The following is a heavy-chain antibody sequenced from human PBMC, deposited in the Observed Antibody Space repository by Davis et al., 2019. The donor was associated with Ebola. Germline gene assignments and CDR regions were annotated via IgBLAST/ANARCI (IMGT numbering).Heavy chain of an antibody. D-gene: IGHD3-10*01. CDR1: GFTFSSYA. J-gene: IGHJ6*02. Sequence: GGSLRLSCAASGFTFSSYAMSWVRQAPGKGLEWVSAISASGGSTYYADSVKGRFTIPRDNSKNTLYLQMYSLRAEDTAVYYCAKDQGPHELLWFGEGYYYYGMDVWGQGTTVTVSS. CDR2: ISASGGST. V-gene: IGHV3-23*01. CDR3: AKDQGPHELLWFGEGYYYYGMDV.